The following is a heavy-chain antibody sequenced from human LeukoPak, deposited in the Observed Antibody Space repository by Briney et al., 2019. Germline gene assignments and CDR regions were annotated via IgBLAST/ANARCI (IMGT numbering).Heavy chain of an antibody. D-gene: IGHD2-2*01. Sequence: PGGSLRLSCAASGFTFSSYGMHWVRQAPGKGLEWVAVIWYDGSNKYYADSVKGRFTISRDNSKNTLYLQMNSLRAEDTAVYYCARGGDVVVPAATQPWGQGTLVTVSS. CDR1: GFTFSSYG. V-gene: IGHV3-33*01. CDR3: ARGGDVVVPAATQP. J-gene: IGHJ4*02. CDR2: IWYDGSNK.